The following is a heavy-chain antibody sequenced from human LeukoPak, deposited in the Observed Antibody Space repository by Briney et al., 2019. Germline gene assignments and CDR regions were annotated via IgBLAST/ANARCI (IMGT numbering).Heavy chain of an antibody. CDR3: AASSGYYFSHFDY. D-gene: IGHD3-22*01. Sequence: GGSLRLSCVASGFTFSNYWMSWVRQAPGKGLEWVANIKNDGSEKYYVDSVKGRFTISRDNAKNSLDLQMNSLRVEDTAVYYCAASSGYYFSHFDYWGQGTLVTVSS. CDR1: GFTFSNYW. CDR2: IKNDGSEK. V-gene: IGHV3-7*05. J-gene: IGHJ4*02.